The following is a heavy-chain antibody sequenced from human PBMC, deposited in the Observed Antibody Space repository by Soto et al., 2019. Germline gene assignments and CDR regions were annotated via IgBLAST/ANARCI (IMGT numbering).Heavy chain of an antibody. CDR1: GGSFSGYY. Sequence: SETLSLTCAVYGGSFSGYYWSWIRQPPGKGLEWIGEINHSGSTNYNPSLKSRVTISVDTSKNQFSLKLSSVTAADTAVYYCARSYGEIAAAGTPSSQHWGQGTLVTVSS. V-gene: IGHV4-34*01. CDR3: ARSYGEIAAAGTPSSQH. J-gene: IGHJ1*01. CDR2: INHSGST. D-gene: IGHD6-13*01.